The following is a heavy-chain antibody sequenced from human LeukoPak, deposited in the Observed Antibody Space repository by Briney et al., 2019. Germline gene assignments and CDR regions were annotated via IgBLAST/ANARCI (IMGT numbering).Heavy chain of an antibody. CDR1: GYTFTSYA. CDR2: INAGNGNT. Sequence: ASVKVSCKASGYTFTSYAMHWVRQAPGQRLEWMGWINAGNGNTKYSQKFQGRITITRDTSASTAYMELSSLRSEDTAVYYCARSGMAVTTMETCWFGDWFDPWGQATLVTVAS. J-gene: IGHJ5*02. CDR3: ARSGMAVTTMETCWFGDWFDP. V-gene: IGHV1-3*01. D-gene: IGHD4-17*01.